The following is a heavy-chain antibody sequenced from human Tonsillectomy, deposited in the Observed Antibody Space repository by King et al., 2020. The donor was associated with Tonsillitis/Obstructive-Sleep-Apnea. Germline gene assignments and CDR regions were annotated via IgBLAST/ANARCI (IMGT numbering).Heavy chain of an antibody. CDR1: GGIFSSYA. J-gene: IGHJ6*03. CDR2: ILPVFETT. CDR3: ARCTEYNSPSVPDYYYYMDV. D-gene: IGHD6-6*01. V-gene: IGHV1-69*05. Sequence: QLVQSGAEVKKPGSSVRVSCKASGGIFSSYAFSWVRQAPGQGLEWMGGILPVFETTNYAQKFQGRITITTDESTSTAYMELSSLRSEDTAVYYCARCTEYNSPSVPDYYYYMDVWGNGTTVTVSS.